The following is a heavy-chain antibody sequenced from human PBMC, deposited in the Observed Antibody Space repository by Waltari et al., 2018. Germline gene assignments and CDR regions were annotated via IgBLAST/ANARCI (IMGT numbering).Heavy chain of an antibody. D-gene: IGHD3-3*01. Sequence: QVFLQESGPGLVKSSETLSLTCTVSGGSVTTICSYWGWVRQPPGKGLEWIGSIGSTYYGNSNYNPSLASRVSISVEKSKNQVFLKLTSVTAADTAVYYCARHDFWSDRNWFDPWGQGTLVTVSS. CDR2: IGSTYYGNS. J-gene: IGHJ5*02. CDR1: GGSVTTICSY. V-gene: IGHV4-39*01. CDR3: ARHDFWSDRNWFDP.